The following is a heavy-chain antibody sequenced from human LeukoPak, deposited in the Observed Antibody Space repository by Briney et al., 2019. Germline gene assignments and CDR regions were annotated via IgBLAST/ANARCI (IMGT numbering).Heavy chain of an antibody. CDR3: ARDSWGYYDSSGYYYDY. V-gene: IGHV1-2*02. J-gene: IGHJ4*02. CDR2: INPNSGGT. CDR1: GYTFTGYY. Sequence: ASVKVSCKASGYTFTGYYMHWVRQAPGQGLEWMGWINPNSGGTNYAQKFQGRVTMTRDTSISTAYMELSRLRSDDTAVYYCARDSWGYYDSSGYYYDYWGQGTLVTVSS. D-gene: IGHD3-22*01.